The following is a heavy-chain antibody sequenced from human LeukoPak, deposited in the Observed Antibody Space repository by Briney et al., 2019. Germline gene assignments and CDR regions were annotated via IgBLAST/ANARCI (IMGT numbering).Heavy chain of an antibody. V-gene: IGHV4-30-2*01. CDR2: IYHSGST. Sequence: SETLSLTCAVSGGSISSGGYSWSWIRQPPGKGLEWIGYIYHSGSTYYNPSLKSRVTISVDTSKNQFSLKLSSVTAADTAVYNCARGQYDTSGYYGVCYFDYWGQGTLVTVSS. CDR3: ARGQYDTSGYYGVCYFDY. J-gene: IGHJ4*02. CDR1: GGSISSGGYS. D-gene: IGHD3-22*01.